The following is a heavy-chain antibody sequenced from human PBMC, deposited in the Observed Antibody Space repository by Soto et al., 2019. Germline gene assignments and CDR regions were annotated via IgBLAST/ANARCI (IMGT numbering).Heavy chain of an antibody. V-gene: IGHV3-30-3*01. D-gene: IGHD3-22*01. J-gene: IGHJ4*02. Sequence: QVQLVESGGGVVQPGRSLRLSCAASGFTFSSYAMHWVRQAPGKGLEWVAVISYDGSNKYYADSVKGRFTISRDNSKNTLYLQMTSLRAEDTAVYYCARGWFYDSSGSRGDFDYWGQGTLVTVSS. CDR2: ISYDGSNK. CDR1: GFTFSSYA. CDR3: ARGWFYDSSGSRGDFDY.